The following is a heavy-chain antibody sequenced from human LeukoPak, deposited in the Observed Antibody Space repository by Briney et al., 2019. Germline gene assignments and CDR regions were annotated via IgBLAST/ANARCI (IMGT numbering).Heavy chain of an antibody. J-gene: IGHJ4*02. CDR1: GGSISTYY. Sequence: SENLSLTCTVSGGSISTYYWSWIRQPPGKGLEWIGYIYYSGSTNYNPSLKSRVTMSVDTSKNQFSLRLTSVTATDTAVYYCARHSPSYYDFDYWGQGTLVTVSS. CDR2: IYYSGST. V-gene: IGHV4-59*08. D-gene: IGHD3-3*01. CDR3: ARHSPSYYDFDY.